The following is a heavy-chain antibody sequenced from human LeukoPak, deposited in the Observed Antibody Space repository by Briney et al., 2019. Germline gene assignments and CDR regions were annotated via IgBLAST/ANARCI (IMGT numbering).Heavy chain of an antibody. CDR2: VISGGSRT. Sequence: RGSLRLSCAASAFTLSNYAMTWVRLVPGRGLEGVSVVISGGSRTRYADAVKGRFTISRDNAKNTLYLQMDSLRVADTAVYYCAKDLYVYSSGYSVNYYDFWGQGTLVTVSS. D-gene: IGHD5-18*01. V-gene: IGHV3-23*01. J-gene: IGHJ4*02. CDR1: AFTLSNYA. CDR3: AKDLYVYSSGYSVNYYDF.